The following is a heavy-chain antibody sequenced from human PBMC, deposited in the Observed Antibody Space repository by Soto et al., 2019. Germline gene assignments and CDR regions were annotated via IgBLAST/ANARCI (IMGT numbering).Heavy chain of an antibody. D-gene: IGHD3-3*01. CDR3: ARDPTYYDFWSGYFPDPADY. CDR1: GFTFSSYW. CDR2: IKQDGSEK. V-gene: IGHV3-7*05. J-gene: IGHJ4*02. Sequence: PGGSLRLSCAASGFTFSSYWMSWVRQAPGKGLEWVANIKQDGSEKYYVDSVKGRFTISRDNAKNSLYLQMNSLRAEDTAVYYCARDPTYYDFWSGYFPDPADYWGQGTLVTVSS.